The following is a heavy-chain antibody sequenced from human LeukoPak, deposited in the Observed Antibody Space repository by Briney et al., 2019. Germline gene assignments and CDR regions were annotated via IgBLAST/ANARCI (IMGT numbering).Heavy chain of an antibody. Sequence: SGPTLVNPTQTLTLTCTFSGFSRRKSGVGVGWIRQPPGKALEWLALTYWNDDKRYSPSLKSRLTVTKDTSKNQVVLTMTNMDPVDTATYYCAHRRAYVFWSGGPEWFDPWGQGTLVTVSS. J-gene: IGHJ5*02. CDR2: TYWNDDK. CDR1: GFSRRKSGVG. D-gene: IGHD3-3*01. CDR3: AHRRAYVFWSGGPEWFDP. V-gene: IGHV2-5*01.